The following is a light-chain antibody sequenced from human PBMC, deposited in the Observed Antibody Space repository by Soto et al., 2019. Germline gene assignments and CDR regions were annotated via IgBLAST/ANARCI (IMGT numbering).Light chain of an antibody. CDR2: WAS. CDR3: QQYYSTPYT. V-gene: IGKV4-1*01. Sequence: DIVMIQSPDSLAVSLGERATINCKSSQNVLYSSNNENYLAWFQQKPGQPPKLLIYWASTRESGVPDRFSGSASGTDFTLTISSLQAEDVAVYYCQQYYSTPYTFGQGTKLEIE. CDR1: QNVLYSSNNENY. J-gene: IGKJ2*01.